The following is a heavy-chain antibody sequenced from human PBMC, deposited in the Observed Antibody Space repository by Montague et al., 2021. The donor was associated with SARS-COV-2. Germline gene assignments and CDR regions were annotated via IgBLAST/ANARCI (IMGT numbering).Heavy chain of an antibody. Sequence: PALVKPTQTLTLTCTFSGFSLSTSGMCVSWIRQPPGKALEWLARIDWDDDKYYSTSLKTRLTISKDTSKNQVVLTMTYMDPVDTATYYCAREYSSGVYFDYWGQGTLVTVSS. CDR2: IDWDDDK. CDR1: GFSLSTSGMC. J-gene: IGHJ4*02. D-gene: IGHD6-19*01. CDR3: AREYSSGVYFDY. V-gene: IGHV2-70*11.